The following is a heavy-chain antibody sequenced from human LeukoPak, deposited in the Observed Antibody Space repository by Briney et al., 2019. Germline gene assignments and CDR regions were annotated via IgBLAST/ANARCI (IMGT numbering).Heavy chain of an antibody. D-gene: IGHD6-13*01. CDR2: ISSSSSYI. CDR1: GFTFSSYS. CDR3: ARVPGYSSSWSIVPLGYFDY. V-gene: IGHV3-21*01. J-gene: IGHJ4*02. Sequence: PGGSLRLSCAASGFTFSSYSMNWVRQAPGKGLEWVSSISSSSSYIYYADSVKGRFTISRDNAKNSLYLQMNSLRAEDTAVYYCARVPGYSSSWSIVPLGYFDYWGQGTLVTVSS.